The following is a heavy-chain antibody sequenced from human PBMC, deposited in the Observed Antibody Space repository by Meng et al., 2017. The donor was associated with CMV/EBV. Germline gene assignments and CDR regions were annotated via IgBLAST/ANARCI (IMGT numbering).Heavy chain of an antibody. CDR1: GVSISSGDYY. CDR3: ARDNRRGGVDY. V-gene: IGHV4-30-4*08. D-gene: IGHD3-3*01. Sequence: VPLQESGPGTVKPSQTLSRTGTVSGVSISSGDYYWSWIRQPPGKGLEWIGYIYYSGSTYYNPSLKSRVTISVDTSKNQFSLKLSSVTAADTAVYYCARDNRRGGVDYWGQGTLVTVSS. CDR2: IYYSGST. J-gene: IGHJ4*02.